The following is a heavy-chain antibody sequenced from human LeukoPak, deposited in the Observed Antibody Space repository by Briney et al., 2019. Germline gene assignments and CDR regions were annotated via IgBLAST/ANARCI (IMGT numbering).Heavy chain of an antibody. V-gene: IGHV1-69*04. CDR2: IIPILGIA. D-gene: IGHD3-10*01. CDR3: ARVGPDSGSYSYYFDY. Sequence: SVTVSCKASGGTFSSYAISWVRQAPGQGLEWMGRIIPILGIANYAQKFQGRVTITADKSTSTAYMELSSLRYEDTAVYDCARVGPDSGSYSYYFDYWGQGTLVTVSS. CDR1: GGTFSSYA. J-gene: IGHJ4*02.